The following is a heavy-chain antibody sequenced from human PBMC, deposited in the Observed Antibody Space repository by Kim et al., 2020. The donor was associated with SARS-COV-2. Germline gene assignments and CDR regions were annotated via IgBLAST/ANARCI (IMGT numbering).Heavy chain of an antibody. CDR1: GYTLTELS. J-gene: IGHJ3*02. CDR3: ATGISSSWPRGPSAFDI. V-gene: IGHV1-24*01. Sequence: ASVKVSCKVSGYTLTELSMHWVRQAPGKGLEWMGGFDPEDGETIYAQKFQGRVTMTEDTSTDTAYMELSSLRSEDTAVYYCATGISSSWPRGPSAFDIWGQGTMVTVSS. D-gene: IGHD6-13*01. CDR2: FDPEDGET.